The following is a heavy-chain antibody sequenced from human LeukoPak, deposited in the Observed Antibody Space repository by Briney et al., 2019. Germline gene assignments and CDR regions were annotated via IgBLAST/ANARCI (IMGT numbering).Heavy chain of an antibody. CDR3: ARGISQYSSSWYGYFQH. D-gene: IGHD6-13*01. V-gene: IGHV3-66*02. J-gene: IGHJ1*01. CDR2: IYSGGST. CDR1: GFTVSSNY. Sequence: GGSLRLSCAASGFTVSSNYMSWVRQAPGKGLEWVSVIYSGGSTYYADSVKGRFTISRDNSKNTLYLQMNSLRAEDTAVYYCARGISQYSSSWYGYFQHWGQGTLVTVSS.